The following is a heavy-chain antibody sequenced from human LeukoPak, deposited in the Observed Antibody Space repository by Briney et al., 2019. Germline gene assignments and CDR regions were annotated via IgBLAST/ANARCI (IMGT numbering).Heavy chain of an antibody. J-gene: IGHJ5*02. D-gene: IGHD2-8*02. CDR3: ARLRTGGTSYVRGDWFDP. Sequence: SETLSLTCTVSGGSISIATYSWGWIRQPPGKRLEWIGNLYYSGSTNYNPSLKSRLTISVDTSKNQFSLKLSSVTAADTAVYHCARLRTGGTSYVRGDWFDPWGQGTLVTVSS. CDR2: LYYSGST. V-gene: IGHV4-39*01. CDR1: GGSISIATYS.